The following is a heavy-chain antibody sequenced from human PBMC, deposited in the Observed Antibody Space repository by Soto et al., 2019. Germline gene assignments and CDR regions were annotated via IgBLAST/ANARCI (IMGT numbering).Heavy chain of an antibody. J-gene: IGHJ3*02. CDR2: ISGSGGST. V-gene: IGHV3-23*01. Sequence: GGSLRLSCAASGFTFSSYAMSWVRQAPGKGLEWVSAISGSGGSTYYADSVKGRFTISRDNSKNTLYLQMNSLRAEDTAVYYCAKDQELYYYDSGPHAFDIWGQGTMVTVSS. CDR1: GFTFSSYA. D-gene: IGHD3-22*01. CDR3: AKDQELYYYDSGPHAFDI.